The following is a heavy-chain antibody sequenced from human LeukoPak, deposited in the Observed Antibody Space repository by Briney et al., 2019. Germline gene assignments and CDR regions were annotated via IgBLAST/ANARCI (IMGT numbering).Heavy chain of an antibody. D-gene: IGHD4-23*01. Sequence: EASVKVSCKASGYTFTSCGISWVRQAPGQGLEWMGWISAYNGNTNYAQKLQGRITLTTDTSTSTANMELRSLRSDDTAIYYCARDSGGLMPYDYWGPGTLVTVSS. J-gene: IGHJ4*02. V-gene: IGHV1-18*01. CDR1: GYTFTSCG. CDR3: ARDSGGLMPYDY. CDR2: ISAYNGNT.